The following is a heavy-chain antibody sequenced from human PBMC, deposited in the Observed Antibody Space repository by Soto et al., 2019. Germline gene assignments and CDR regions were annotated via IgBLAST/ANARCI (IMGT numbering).Heavy chain of an antibody. V-gene: IGHV3-30-3*01. CDR3: ARGDCSGGSCSYYYSGMDV. Sequence: QVQLVESGGGVVQPGRSLRLSCAASGFTFSSYAMHWVRQAPGKGLEWVAVISYDGSNKYYADSVKGRFTISRDNSKNALYLVMNSLRAENSAVYYCARGDCSGGSCSYYYSGMDVWGQGTTVTVSS. J-gene: IGHJ6*02. D-gene: IGHD2-15*01. CDR2: ISYDGSNK. CDR1: GFTFSSYA.